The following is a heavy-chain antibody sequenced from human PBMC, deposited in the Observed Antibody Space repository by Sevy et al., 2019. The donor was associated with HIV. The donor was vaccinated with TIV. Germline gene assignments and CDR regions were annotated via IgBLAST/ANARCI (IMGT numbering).Heavy chain of an antibody. CDR2: INSDGSST. V-gene: IGHV3-74*01. CDR1: GFTFSSYW. CDR3: AREARIAAAGTTDY. D-gene: IGHD6-13*01. Sequence: GGSLRLSCAASGFTFSSYWMHWVRQAPGKGLVWVSRINSDGSSTSYADSVKGRFTISRDNAKNTLYLQTNSLRAEDTAVYYCAREARIAAAGTTDYWGQGTLVTVSS. J-gene: IGHJ4*02.